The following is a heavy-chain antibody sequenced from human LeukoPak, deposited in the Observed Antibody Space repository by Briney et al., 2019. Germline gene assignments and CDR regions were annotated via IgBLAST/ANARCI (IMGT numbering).Heavy chain of an antibody. J-gene: IGHJ4*02. Sequence: PGGSLRLSCAASGFTFSSYAMHWVRQAPGKGLEWVAVISYDGSNKYYADSVKGRFTISRDNSKNTLYLQMNSLRAEDTAVYYCARASLWVPHYFDYWGQGTLVTVSS. CDR2: ISYDGSNK. V-gene: IGHV3-30-3*01. CDR1: GFTFSSYA. CDR3: ARASLWVPHYFDY. D-gene: IGHD7-27*01.